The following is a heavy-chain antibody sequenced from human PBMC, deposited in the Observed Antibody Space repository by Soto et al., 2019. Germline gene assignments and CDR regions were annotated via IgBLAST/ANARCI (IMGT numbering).Heavy chain of an antibody. D-gene: IGHD6-19*01. V-gene: IGHV1-3*01. CDR2: INAGDGKT. CDR3: ARDLYSSGWYDAFDI. J-gene: IGHJ3*02. CDR1: GYTFTSYA. Sequence: ASVKVSCKASGYTFTSYAMHWVRQAPGQRLEWMGWINAGDGKTKYSQKFQSRVTITRDTSASTAYMELSSLRSEDTAVYYGARDLYSSGWYDAFDIWGQGTMVTVSS.